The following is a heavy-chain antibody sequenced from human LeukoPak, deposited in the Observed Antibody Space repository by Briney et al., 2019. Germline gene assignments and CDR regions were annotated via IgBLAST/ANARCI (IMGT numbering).Heavy chain of an antibody. Sequence: SETLSLTCTVSGYSFSGDYYWGWIRPPPGKGLEWIGSIYHSGSTYYNPSLKRRLTISVDTSKNRFSLKLSSVPAADTAVYYCARTPEWLLSPNIWGQGTMVTVSS. CDR1: GYSFSGDYY. D-gene: IGHD3-3*01. CDR2: IYHSGST. V-gene: IGHV4-38-2*02. CDR3: ARTPEWLLSPNI. J-gene: IGHJ3*02.